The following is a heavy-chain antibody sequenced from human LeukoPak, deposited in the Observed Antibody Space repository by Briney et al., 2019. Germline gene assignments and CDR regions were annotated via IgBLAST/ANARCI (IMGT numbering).Heavy chain of an antibody. CDR3: ARGAAMRGSRFDP. CDR1: GGSISSYY. J-gene: IGHJ5*02. Sequence: PSETLSLTCTVSGGSISSYYWNWIRQPPGKGLEWIGYIYYSGSTNYNPSLKSRVTISVDTSKSQFSLKLSSVTAADTAVYYCARGAAMRGSRFDPWGQGTLVTVSS. CDR2: IYYSGST. V-gene: IGHV4-59*01. D-gene: IGHD5-18*01.